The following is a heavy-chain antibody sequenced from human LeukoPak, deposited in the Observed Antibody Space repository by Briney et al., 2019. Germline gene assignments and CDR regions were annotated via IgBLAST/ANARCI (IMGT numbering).Heavy chain of an antibody. CDR3: ARHPFATPFDY. J-gene: IGHJ4*02. D-gene: IGHD2-15*01. CDR2: VYWDT. CDR1: GDSVSGVY. Sequence: PSETLSLTCTVSGDSVSGVYWSWIRQPPGKGLEWIGYVYWDTNYNPSLKSRVTMSLDTSKNQVSLRLSSVTAADTAVYYCARHPFATPFDYWGRGTLLTVSS. V-gene: IGHV4-59*08.